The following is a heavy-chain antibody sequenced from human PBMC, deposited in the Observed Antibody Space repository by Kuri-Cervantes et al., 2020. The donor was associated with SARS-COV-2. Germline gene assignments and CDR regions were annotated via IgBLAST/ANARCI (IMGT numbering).Heavy chain of an antibody. J-gene: IGHJ5*02. D-gene: IGHD2-2*02. CDR3: ARHTSTGWFDP. V-gene: IGHV4-34*01. CDR2: INHSGRT. CDR1: GFTFSDYY. Sequence: ESLKISCAASGFTFSDYYMSWIRQAPGKGLEWIGEINHSGRTHYNPSLKSRVTISVDTSKNQFSLQLSSVTAADTAVYSCARHTSTGWFDPWGQGTLVTVSS.